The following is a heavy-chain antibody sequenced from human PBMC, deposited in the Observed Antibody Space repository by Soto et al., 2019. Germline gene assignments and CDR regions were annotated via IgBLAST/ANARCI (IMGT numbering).Heavy chain of an antibody. J-gene: IGHJ4*02. CDR3: IVRYPYYFDY. D-gene: IGHD2-21*01. CDR1: SVSNAW. V-gene: IGHV3-15*07. CDR2: IKSKTDGGTT. Sequence: SVSNAWMNWVRQAPGKGLEWVGRIKSKTDGGTTDYAAPVKGRFTISRDDSKNTLYLQMNSLKTEDTAVCYCIVRYPYYFDYWGQGTLVTVSS.